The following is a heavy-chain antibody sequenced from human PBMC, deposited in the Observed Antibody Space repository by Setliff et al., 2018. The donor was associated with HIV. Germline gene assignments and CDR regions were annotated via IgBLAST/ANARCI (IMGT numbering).Heavy chain of an antibody. J-gene: IGHJ4*02. D-gene: IGHD2-15*01. V-gene: IGHV4-39*01. CDR1: GGSLSSSSYY. CDR2: IYYSGST. CDR3: ARHVDIVVVVAAPSFDY. Sequence: LSLTCTVSGGSLSSSSYYWGWIRQPPGKGLEWIGSIYYSGSTYYNPSLKSRVTISVDTSKNQFSLKLSSVTAADTAVYYCARHVDIVVVVAAPSFDYWGQGTLVTVSS.